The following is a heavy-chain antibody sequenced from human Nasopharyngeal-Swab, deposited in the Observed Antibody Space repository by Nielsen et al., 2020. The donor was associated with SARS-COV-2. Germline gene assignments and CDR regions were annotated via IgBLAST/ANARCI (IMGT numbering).Heavy chain of an antibody. D-gene: IGHD2-21*02. CDR1: GFPFSNHY. CDR2: IRQDAREQ. V-gene: IGHV3-7*04. CDR3: ARESVVTGMDDAPDI. J-gene: IGHJ3*02. Sequence: GESLKISCAASGFPFSNHYMTWVRQPPGKGLEWVANIRQDAREQFYVDSVKGRFTISRDNAKNSVFLQMNSLRSDDTAVYYCARESVVTGMDDAPDIWGRGTMVTVSS.